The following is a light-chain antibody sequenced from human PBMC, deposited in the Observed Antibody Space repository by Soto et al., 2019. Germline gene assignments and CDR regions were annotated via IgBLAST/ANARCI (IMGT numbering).Light chain of an antibody. J-gene: IGLJ2*01. Sequence: QSVLTQPASVSGSPGQSITISCTGTSSDVGSYNLVSWYQQHPGKAPKLMIYEVSKRPSGVSNRFSGSKSGNTASLTISGLQADDDADYYCCSYAGSRVVFGGGTKLTVL. CDR2: EVS. CDR3: CSYAGSRVV. V-gene: IGLV2-23*02. CDR1: SSDVGSYNL.